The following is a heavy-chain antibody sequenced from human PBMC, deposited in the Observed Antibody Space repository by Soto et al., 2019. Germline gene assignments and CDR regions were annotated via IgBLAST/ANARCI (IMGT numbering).Heavy chain of an antibody. CDR2: IIPIFGTA. CDR1: GGTFSSYA. D-gene: IGHD2-2*01. CDR3: ARGGDIVLVPAPMPELNYYYYYGMDV. V-gene: IGHV1-69*12. J-gene: IGHJ6*02. Sequence: QVQLVQSGAEVKKPGSSVKVSCKASGGTFSSYAISWVRQAPGQGLEWMGGIIPIFGTANYAQKFQGRVTITANESTSTAYMELSSLRSEDTAVYYCARGGDIVLVPAPMPELNYYYYYGMDVWGQGTTVTVSS.